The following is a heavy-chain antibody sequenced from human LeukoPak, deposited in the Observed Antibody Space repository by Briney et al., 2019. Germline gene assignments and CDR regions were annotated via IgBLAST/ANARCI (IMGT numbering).Heavy chain of an antibody. V-gene: IGHV3-20*04. Sequence: PGGSLRLSCATSGFTFVDYGLSWVRRAPGKGLEWLCAINYNGAITDYADSVKGRFTISRDNAKNSLYLRMDSLRAEDTAVYFCVGGTRWPGLDYWGHGTLVTVSS. J-gene: IGHJ4*01. CDR3: VGGTRWPGLDY. CDR1: GFTFVDYG. CDR2: INYNGAIT.